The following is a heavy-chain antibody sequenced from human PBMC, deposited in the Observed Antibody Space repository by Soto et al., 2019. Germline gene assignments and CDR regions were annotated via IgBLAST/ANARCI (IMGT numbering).Heavy chain of an antibody. CDR3: ARDRSGISVIRAVKTYNYVDP. CDR1: GYNFLPYG. D-gene: IGHD3-10*01. Sequence: ASLKVSCKASGYNFLPYGISWLRQAPGRGLEWMGWISTDNTHRNYAQNFQERVTMTTDTSTNTAYMELRSLRSDDTAIYYCARDRSGISVIRAVKTYNYVDPLGQGTLVTVSS. J-gene: IGHJ5*02. CDR2: ISTDNTHR. V-gene: IGHV1-18*01.